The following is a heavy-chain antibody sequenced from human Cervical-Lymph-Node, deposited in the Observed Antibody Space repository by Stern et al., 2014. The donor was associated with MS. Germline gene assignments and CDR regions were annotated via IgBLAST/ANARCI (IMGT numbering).Heavy chain of an antibody. J-gene: IGHJ2*01. CDR1: GGSISSYY. V-gene: IGHV4-59*01. Sequence: QVQLQESGPGLVKPSETLSLTCTVSGGSISSYYWSWIRQPPGKGLEWIGDIYYSGSTNYNPSLKSRVTISVDTSKNQFSLKLSSVTAADTAVYYCARENGGNAQGWYFDLWGRGTLVTVSS. CDR3: ARENGGNAQGWYFDL. CDR2: IYYSGST. D-gene: IGHD4-23*01.